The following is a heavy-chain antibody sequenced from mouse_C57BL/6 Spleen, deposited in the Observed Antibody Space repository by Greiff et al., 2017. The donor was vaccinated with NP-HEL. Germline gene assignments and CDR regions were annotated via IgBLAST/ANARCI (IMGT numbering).Heavy chain of an antibody. V-gene: IGHV7-1*01. J-gene: IGHJ4*01. CDR3: ARDNYDSYAMDY. Sequence: EVQRVESGGGLVQSGRSLRLSCATSGFTFSDFYMEWVRQAPGKGLEWIAASRNKANDYTTEYSASVKGRFIVSRDTSQSILYLQMNALRAEDTAIYYCARDNYDSYAMDYWGQGTSVTVSS. CDR2: SRNKANDYTT. CDR1: GFTFSDFY. D-gene: IGHD2-4*01.